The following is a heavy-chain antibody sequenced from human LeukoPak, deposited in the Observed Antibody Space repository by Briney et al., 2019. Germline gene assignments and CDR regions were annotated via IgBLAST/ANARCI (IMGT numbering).Heavy chain of an antibody. J-gene: IGHJ4*02. CDR2: IWYDGSNK. V-gene: IGHV3-33*01. D-gene: IGHD3-10*01. CDR1: GFTFSSYG. CDR3: ARDEAYGSGSYSPSATFDY. Sequence: GSLRLSCAASGFTFSSYGMHWVRQAPGKGLEWVAVIWYDGSNKYYADSVKGRFTISRDNSKNTLYLQMNSLRAEDTAVYYCARDEAYGSGSYSPSATFDYWGQGTLVTASS.